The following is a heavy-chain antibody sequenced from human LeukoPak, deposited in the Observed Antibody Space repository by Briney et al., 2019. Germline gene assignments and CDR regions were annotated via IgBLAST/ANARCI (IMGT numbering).Heavy chain of an antibody. Sequence: GGSLRLSCAASGLTFSDYSMTWVRQAPGKGLFWVSGISAGGGSTYYADSVKGRFSISRDNSRNTLYLQMNSLRAEDTAVYYCAKDAAGPAYWGQGTLVTVSS. CDR1: GLTFSDYS. D-gene: IGHD6-13*01. CDR3: AKDAAGPAY. CDR2: ISAGGGST. J-gene: IGHJ4*02. V-gene: IGHV3-23*01.